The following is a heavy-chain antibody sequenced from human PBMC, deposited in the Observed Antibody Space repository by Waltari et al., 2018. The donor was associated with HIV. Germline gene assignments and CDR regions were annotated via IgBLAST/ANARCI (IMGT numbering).Heavy chain of an antibody. Sequence: HVQLLQSGPGLVTSSQTLPITCAISGDSVSSERAAWNWIRLSPSGRLEWLRRTCDRCKWFQLYAPSVRCRIRVDVNTSVNHCSLHLGSVTPDDTAVDYCARDSNGLDYWGQGTVVTVSS. V-gene: IGHV6-1*02. J-gene: IGHJ4*02. CDR2: TCDRCKWFQ. CDR3: ARDSNGLDY. CDR1: GDSVSSERAA. D-gene: IGHD4-4*01.